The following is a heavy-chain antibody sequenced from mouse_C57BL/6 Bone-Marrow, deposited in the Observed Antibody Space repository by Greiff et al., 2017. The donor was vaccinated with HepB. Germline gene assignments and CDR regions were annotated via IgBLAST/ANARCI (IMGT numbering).Heavy chain of an antibody. J-gene: IGHJ2*01. CDR3: ARCWLLRY. D-gene: IGHD2-3*01. CDR2: IYPGDGDT. CDR1: GYAFSSSW. Sequence: QVQLQQSGPELVKPGASAKISCKASGYAFSSSWMNWVKQRPGKGLEWIGRIYPGDGDTNYNGKFKGKATLTADKSSSTAYMQLSSLTSEDSAVYLCARCWLLRYWVQGTTVIVSS. V-gene: IGHV1-82*01.